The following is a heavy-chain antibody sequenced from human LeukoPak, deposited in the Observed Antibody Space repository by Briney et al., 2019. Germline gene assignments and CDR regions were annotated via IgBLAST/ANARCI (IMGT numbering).Heavy chain of an antibody. D-gene: IGHD6-19*01. Sequence: RPGGSLRLSCAASGSTFSNYAMRWVRQAPGKGLEWVSGISGSGDSTYYADSVKGRFTISRDNSKNTLYLQMNSLRAEDTAVYYCARRSGIAVAGAFDYWGQGTLVTVSS. CDR2: ISGSGDST. V-gene: IGHV3-23*01. J-gene: IGHJ4*02. CDR3: ARRSGIAVAGAFDY. CDR1: GSTFSNYA.